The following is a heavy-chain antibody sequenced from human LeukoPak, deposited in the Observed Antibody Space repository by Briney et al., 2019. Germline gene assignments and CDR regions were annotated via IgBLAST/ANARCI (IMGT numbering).Heavy chain of an antibody. CDR3: ARRYCSGGSCPVGY. CDR2: IIPIFGTA. Sequence: AASVKVSCKVSGGTFSSYAISWVRQAPGQGLEWMGGIIPIFGTANYAQKFQGRVTITTDESTSTAYMELSSLRSEDTAVYYCARRYCSGGSCPVGYWGQGTLVTVSS. J-gene: IGHJ4*02. V-gene: IGHV1-69*05. D-gene: IGHD2-15*01. CDR1: GGTFSSYA.